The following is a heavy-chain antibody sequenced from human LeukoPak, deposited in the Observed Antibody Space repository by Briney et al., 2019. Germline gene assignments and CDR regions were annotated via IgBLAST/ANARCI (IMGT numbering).Heavy chain of an antibody. Sequence: GGSLRLSCAASGFTFSSYAMSWVRHAPGKGLEWLSSISDSGSNTNYADSVEGRFTISRDNSKNTLSLQMNSLRAEDTALYYCANQYFSGGKYYQFDYWGQGTLVTVSS. J-gene: IGHJ4*02. V-gene: IGHV3-23*01. CDR1: GFTFSSYA. CDR3: ANQYFSGGKYYQFDY. D-gene: IGHD2-15*01. CDR2: ISDSGSNT.